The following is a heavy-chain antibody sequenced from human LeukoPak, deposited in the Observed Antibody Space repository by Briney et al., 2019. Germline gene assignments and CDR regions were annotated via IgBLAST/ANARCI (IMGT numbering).Heavy chain of an antibody. CDR2: IKQDGSEK. D-gene: IGHD3-10*01. V-gene: IGHV3-7*01. CDR1: GFTFSSYW. Sequence: GGSLRLSCAASGFTFSSYWMSWVRQAPGKRLEWVANIKQDGSEKYYVDSVKGRFTISRDNAKNSLYLQMNSLRAEDTAVYYCALYYGSGMEAGDFDYWGQGTLVTVSS. J-gene: IGHJ4*02. CDR3: ALYYGSGMEAGDFDY.